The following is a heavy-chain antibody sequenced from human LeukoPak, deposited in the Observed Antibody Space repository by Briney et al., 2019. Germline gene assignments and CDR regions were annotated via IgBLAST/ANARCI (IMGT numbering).Heavy chain of an antibody. J-gene: IGHJ4*02. CDR1: GLTFSSYW. Sequence: GGSLRLSCTASGLTFSSYWMHWVRQAPGKGLVWVSRINSDGGSTSYADSMKGRFTISRDNAKNTLYLQMNSLRAEDTAVYYCARRIQGMAPYYFDYWGQGTLVTVSS. V-gene: IGHV3-74*01. D-gene: IGHD5-24*01. CDR2: INSDGGST. CDR3: ARRIQGMAPYYFDY.